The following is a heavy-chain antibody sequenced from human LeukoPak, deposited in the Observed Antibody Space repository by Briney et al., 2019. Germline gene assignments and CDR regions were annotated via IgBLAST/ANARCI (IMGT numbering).Heavy chain of an antibody. Sequence: QSGGSLRLSCAASGFTFSSYAMSWVRQAPGKGLEWVSAISGSGGSTYYADSVKGRFTISRDNSKNTLYLQMNSLRAEDTAVYYCAKRDYCGGDCYLPYWGQGTLVTVSS. V-gene: IGHV3-23*01. CDR1: GFTFSSYA. CDR3: AKRDYCGGDCYLPY. CDR2: ISGSGGST. D-gene: IGHD2-21*01. J-gene: IGHJ4*02.